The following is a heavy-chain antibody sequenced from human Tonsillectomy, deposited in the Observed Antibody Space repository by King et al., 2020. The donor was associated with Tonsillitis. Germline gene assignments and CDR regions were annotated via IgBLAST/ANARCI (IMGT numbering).Heavy chain of an antibody. CDR2: IYSGCST. CDR3: ARDRVKGQGAFDI. Sequence: VQLVESGGGLVQPGGSLRLSCAASGFTVSSNYMSWVRQAPGKGLEWVSVIYSGCSTYYADSVKGRFTISRHNSKNTLYLQMNSLRAEDTAVYYCARDRVKGQGAFDIWGQGTMVTVSS. CDR1: GFTVSSNY. V-gene: IGHV3-53*04. D-gene: IGHD3-10*01. J-gene: IGHJ3*02.